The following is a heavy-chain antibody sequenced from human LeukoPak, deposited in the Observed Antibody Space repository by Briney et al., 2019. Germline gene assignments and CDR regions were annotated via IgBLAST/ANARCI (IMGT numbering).Heavy chain of an antibody. CDR2: IDYSGST. CDR1: GGSIRSYY. Sequence: SETLSLTCTVSGGSIRSYYWSWIRQPPGKGLEWIGYIDYSGSTIYNPSLKSRVTISVETSKNQFSLKPRSVSGADTALYYCARVAFKGDYYGMDVWGQGTTVTVSS. V-gene: IGHV4-59*01. J-gene: IGHJ6*02. CDR3: ARVAFKGDYYGMDV.